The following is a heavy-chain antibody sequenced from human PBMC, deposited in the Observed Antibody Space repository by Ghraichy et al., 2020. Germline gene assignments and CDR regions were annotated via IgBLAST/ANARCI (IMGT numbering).Heavy chain of an antibody. J-gene: IGHJ4*02. CDR2: INPDSGGT. D-gene: IGHD1-26*01. CDR1: GYTFNGFY. Sequence: ASVKVSCKASGYTFNGFYMHWVRQAPGQGLEWVGSINPDSGGTTYAQNFQGRVTMTRDTSISTAYMDLNSLRSDDTAVYYCARGLGGTYFFDYWGQGTLVTVS. V-gene: IGHV1-2*02. CDR3: ARGLGGTYFFDY.